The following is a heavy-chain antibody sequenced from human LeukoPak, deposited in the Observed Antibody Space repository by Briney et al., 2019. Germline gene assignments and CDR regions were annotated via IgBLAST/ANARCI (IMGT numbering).Heavy chain of an antibody. J-gene: IGHJ5*02. CDR1: GGSISSSSYY. Sequence: SETLSLTFTVSGGSISSSSYYWGWIRQPPGKGLEWIGSIYYSGSTYYNPSLKSRVTISVDTSKNQFSLKLSSVTAADTAVYYCARHITIFGVVITQFDPWGQGTLVTVSS. D-gene: IGHD3-3*01. V-gene: IGHV4-39*01. CDR2: IYYSGST. CDR3: ARHITIFGVVITQFDP.